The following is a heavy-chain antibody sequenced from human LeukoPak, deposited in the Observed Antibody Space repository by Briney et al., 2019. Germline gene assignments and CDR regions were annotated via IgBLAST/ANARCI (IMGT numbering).Heavy chain of an antibody. J-gene: IGHJ4*02. CDR3: ARGESSSAAFVY. Sequence: ASVKVSCKASGYTFTSYDINWVRQATGQGLEWMGWMNPNSGNTGYAQKFQGRVTMTRNTSISTAYMELSSLRSEGTAVYYCARGESSSAAFVYWGQGTLVTVSS. D-gene: IGHD6-6*01. CDR1: GYTFTSYD. V-gene: IGHV1-8*01. CDR2: MNPNSGNT.